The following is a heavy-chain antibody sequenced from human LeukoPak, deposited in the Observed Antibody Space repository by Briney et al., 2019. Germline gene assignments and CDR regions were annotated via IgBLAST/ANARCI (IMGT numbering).Heavy chain of an antibody. V-gene: IGHV3-23*01. Sequence: GGSLRPSCAASGFTFSSYAMSWVRQAPGKGLEWVSAISGSGGSTYYADSVKGRFTISRDNSKNTLYLQMNSLRAEDTAVYYCAKAVQDIVVVPADLYNWFDPWGQGTLVTVSS. CDR2: ISGSGGST. CDR1: GFTFSSYA. D-gene: IGHD2-2*01. J-gene: IGHJ5*02. CDR3: AKAVQDIVVVPADLYNWFDP.